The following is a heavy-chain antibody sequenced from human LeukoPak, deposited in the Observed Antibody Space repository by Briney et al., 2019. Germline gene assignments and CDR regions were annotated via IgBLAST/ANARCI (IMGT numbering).Heavy chain of an antibody. CDR1: GFTFSSYA. CDR3: AKESDYYDSSSLYYFDY. V-gene: IGHV3-23*01. J-gene: IGHJ4*02. D-gene: IGHD3-22*01. CDR2: ISGSGGST. Sequence: GGSLRLSCAASGFTFSSYAMSWVRQAPGKGLEWVSAISGSGGSTYYADSVKGRFTISRDNSKNTLYLQMNSLRAEDTAVYYCAKESDYYDSSSLYYFDYWGQGTLVTVSS.